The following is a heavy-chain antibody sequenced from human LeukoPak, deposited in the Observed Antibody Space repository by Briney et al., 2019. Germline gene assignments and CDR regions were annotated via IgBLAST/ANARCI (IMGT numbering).Heavy chain of an antibody. Sequence: GGSLRLSCGASGFSFSSYNMNWVRQAPGKGLEWVSSISRGSTTIYYADSVKGRFTISRDNAKNSLYLHMNSLRAEDTAVYYCARDGVEYGSGGFYFDYWGQGTLVTVSS. J-gene: IGHJ4*02. V-gene: IGHV3-48*01. CDR2: ISRGSTTI. CDR1: GFSFSSYN. CDR3: ARDGVEYGSGGFYFDY. D-gene: IGHD3-10*01.